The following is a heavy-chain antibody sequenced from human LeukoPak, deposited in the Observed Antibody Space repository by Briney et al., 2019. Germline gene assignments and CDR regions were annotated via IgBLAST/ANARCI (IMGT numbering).Heavy chain of an antibody. CDR2: INSSGGST. V-gene: IGHV1-46*01. Sequence: ASVKVSCKASGYTFTSYNMHWVRQAPGQGLEWMGIINSSGGSTSYAQKFQGRVTMTRDMPTSTVYMELSSLRSEDTAVYYCARDLSGGAYYMDVWGKGTTVTVSS. CDR3: ARDLSGGAYYMDV. J-gene: IGHJ6*03. CDR1: GYTFTSYN. D-gene: IGHD2-15*01.